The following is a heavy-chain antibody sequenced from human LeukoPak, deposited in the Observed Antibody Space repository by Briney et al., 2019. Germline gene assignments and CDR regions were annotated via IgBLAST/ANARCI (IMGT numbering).Heavy chain of an antibody. V-gene: IGHV4-59*01. CDR1: GGSISSYF. J-gene: IGHJ4*02. CDR2: IYYSGST. D-gene: IGHD5-12*01. CDR3: ARCVGHLGSNLDY. Sequence: SETLSLTCTVSGGSISSYFWSWIRQSPGKGLEWIGYIYYSGSTNYNPSLKSRVTISVDTSKNQFALKLTAVTAADTAVYSCARCVGHLGSNLDYWGQGTLVTVSS.